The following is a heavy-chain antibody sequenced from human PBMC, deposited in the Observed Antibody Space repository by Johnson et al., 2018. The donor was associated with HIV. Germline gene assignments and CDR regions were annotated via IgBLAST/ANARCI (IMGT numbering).Heavy chain of an antibody. CDR3: AKPMGGDDAFDI. Sequence: VKLVESGGGLVQPGGSLRLSCAASGFTVSSYYMSWVRQAPGKGLEWVSVLFSGGSIYFADSVKGRFTISRDNFENTLYLQMDSLRVEDTAVYYCAKPMGGDDAFDIWGQGTTVTVSS. D-gene: IGHD3-16*01. CDR2: LFSGGSI. CDR1: GFTVSSYY. V-gene: IGHV3-66*04. J-gene: IGHJ3*02.